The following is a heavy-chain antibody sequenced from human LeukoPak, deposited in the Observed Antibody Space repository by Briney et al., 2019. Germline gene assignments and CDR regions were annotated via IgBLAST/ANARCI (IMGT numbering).Heavy chain of an antibody. D-gene: IGHD2/OR15-2a*01. CDR2: IIPIFGTA. Sequence: ASVKVSCKASGGTFSGYAISWVRQAPGQGLEWMGGIIPIFGTANYAQKFQGRVTITTDESTSTAYMELSSLRSEDTAVYYCARNPNTSRTNWFDPWGQGTLVTVSS. CDR3: ARNPNTSRTNWFDP. V-gene: IGHV1-69*05. J-gene: IGHJ5*02. CDR1: GGTFSGYA.